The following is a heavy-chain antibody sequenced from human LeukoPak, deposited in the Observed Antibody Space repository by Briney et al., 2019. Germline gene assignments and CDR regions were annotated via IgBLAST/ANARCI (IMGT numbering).Heavy chain of an antibody. Sequence: SETLSLTCVVSGGSLHRSFWTWVRQPPGKGLEWIGRIYSSLSTDYSPSLKSRLTISIDTSKNQFSLRPASVTAADTAVYYCGRRPAVDGPIDNWGQGILVAVSS. CDR1: GGSLHRSF. CDR3: GRRPAVDGPIDN. CDR2: IYSSLST. D-gene: IGHD3/OR15-3a*01. J-gene: IGHJ4*02. V-gene: IGHV4-59*01.